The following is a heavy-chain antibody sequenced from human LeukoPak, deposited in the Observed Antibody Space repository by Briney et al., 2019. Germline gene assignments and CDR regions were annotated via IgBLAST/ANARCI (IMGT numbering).Heavy chain of an antibody. Sequence: SETLSLTCTVSGGSMSPYHWGWIRQPPGKGLEWTGYIYYSGSTNYNPSLKSRVTISVDTSKNQFSLKLSSVTAADTAVYYCARQQQLVSFFDYWGQGTLVTVSS. CDR1: GGSMSPYH. CDR2: IYYSGST. D-gene: IGHD6-13*01. CDR3: ARQQQLVSFFDY. V-gene: IGHV4-59*08. J-gene: IGHJ4*02.